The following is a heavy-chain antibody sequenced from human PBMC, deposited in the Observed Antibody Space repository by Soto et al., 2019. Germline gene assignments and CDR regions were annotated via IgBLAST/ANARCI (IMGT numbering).Heavy chain of an antibody. Sequence: KFSETLSLTCTVSGGSMSSNYWTWIRQSPGKGLEWIRYIYYTGSTKYNPSLKSRVTISLDTSKNQFSLRLTSVTSADTAVYYCARGGSYGDFFDYWGQGAQVTVSS. V-gene: IGHV4-59*01. D-gene: IGHD4-17*01. CDR3: ARGGSYGDFFDY. CDR1: GGSMSSNY. J-gene: IGHJ4*02. CDR2: IYYTGST.